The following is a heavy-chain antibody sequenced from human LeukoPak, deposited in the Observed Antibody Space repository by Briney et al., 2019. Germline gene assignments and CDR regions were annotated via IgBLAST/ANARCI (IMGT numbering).Heavy chain of an antibody. D-gene: IGHD6-13*01. CDR3: AKDQAGQQLVT. J-gene: IGHJ5*02. Sequence: GGSLRLSCAASGFTVSSNYMSWVRQAPGKGLEWVSVIYSGGSTYYADSVKGRFTISRDNSKNTLYLQMNSLRAEDTAVYYCAKDQAGQQLVTWGQGTLVTVSS. V-gene: IGHV3-66*01. CDR2: IYSGGST. CDR1: GFTVSSNY.